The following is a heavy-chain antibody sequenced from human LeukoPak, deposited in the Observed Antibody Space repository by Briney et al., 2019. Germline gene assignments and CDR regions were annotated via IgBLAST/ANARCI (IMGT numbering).Heavy chain of an antibody. J-gene: IGHJ4*02. CDR3: ARDKLSVGRYYDSGGPGGY. Sequence: GGSLRLSCAASGFTFSSYWMSWVRQAPGKGLEWVANIKQDGSEKYYVDSVKGRFTISRDNAKNSLYLQMNSLRAEDTAVYYCARDKLSVGRYYDSGGPGGYWGQGTLVTVSS. V-gene: IGHV3-7*01. D-gene: IGHD3-22*01. CDR1: GFTFSSYW. CDR2: IKQDGSEK.